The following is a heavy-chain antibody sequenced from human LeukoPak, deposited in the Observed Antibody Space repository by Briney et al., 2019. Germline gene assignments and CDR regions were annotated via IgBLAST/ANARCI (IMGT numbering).Heavy chain of an antibody. CDR1: GFTFSSYT. J-gene: IGHJ3*02. D-gene: IGHD3-10*01. CDR3: ASFPPYMVRTDAFDI. Sequence: PGRSLRLSCAASGFTFSSYTMHWVRQAPGKGLEWVALISYDGSNKYNADSLKGRFTISRDNSKNTLYLQMNSLRAEDTAVYYCASFPPYMVRTDAFDIWGQGTMVTVSS. V-gene: IGHV3-30*04. CDR2: ISYDGSNK.